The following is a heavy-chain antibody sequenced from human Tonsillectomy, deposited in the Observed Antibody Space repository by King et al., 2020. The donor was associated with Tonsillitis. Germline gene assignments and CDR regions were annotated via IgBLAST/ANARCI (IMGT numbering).Heavy chain of an antibody. CDR2: IYPGYSDS. J-gene: IGHJ2*01. Sequence: VQLVESGAEVKKPGESLKISCKGSGYSFTNYWIGWVRQMPGKGLEWMGIIYPGYSDSRYSPSFQGQVTISADKSISTAYLQWSSLKASDTAMYYCARIYVISSSSYWYFELWGRGTLVTVSS. V-gene: IGHV5-51*01. D-gene: IGHD6-6*01. CDR3: ARIYVISSSSYWYFEL. CDR1: GYSFTNYW.